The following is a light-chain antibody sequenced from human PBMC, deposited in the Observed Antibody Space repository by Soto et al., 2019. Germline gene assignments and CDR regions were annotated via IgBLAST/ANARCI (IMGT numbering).Light chain of an antibody. CDR2: GAS. CDR3: QQYNSYS. J-gene: IGKJ3*01. V-gene: IGKV3-20*01. CDR1: QTVNNNY. Sequence: ELVLTQSPGTLSLSPCDRATLSCRASQTVNNNYLAWYQQKPGQAPRLLIYGASSRATGIPDRFSGSGSGTEFTLTISSLQPDDFATYYCQQYNSYSFGPGTKVDIK.